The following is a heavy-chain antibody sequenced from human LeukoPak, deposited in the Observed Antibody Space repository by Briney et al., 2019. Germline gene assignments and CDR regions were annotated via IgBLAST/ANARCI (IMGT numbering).Heavy chain of an antibody. D-gene: IGHD2-15*01. CDR3: ATVAGDCSGGRCYLLRFDY. J-gene: IGHJ4*02. CDR2: IKLDGSTK. Sequence: GALRLSCAASGFSFSAHWMSWIRQAPGKGLEWVANIKLDGSTKDYVDSVKGRFTISRDNAKNSLYLQMNSLRGDDTAVYYCATVAGDCSGGRCYLLRFDYWGQGTLVTVSS. CDR1: GFSFSAHW. V-gene: IGHV3-7*01.